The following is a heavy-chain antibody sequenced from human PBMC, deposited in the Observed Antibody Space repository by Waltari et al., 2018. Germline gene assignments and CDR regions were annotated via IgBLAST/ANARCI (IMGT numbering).Heavy chain of an antibody. V-gene: IGHV4-4*07. CDR1: GGSISSYY. D-gene: IGHD3-3*01. Sequence: QVQLQESGPGLVKPSETLSLTCTVSGGSISSYYWSWIRQPAGKGLEWIGRIYTSGSTNYNPSLKSRVTMSVDTSKNQFSLKLSSVTAADTAVYYCARGDAIFGVVAPHYYMDVWGKGTTVTVSS. CDR2: IYTSGST. J-gene: IGHJ6*03. CDR3: ARGDAIFGVVAPHYYMDV.